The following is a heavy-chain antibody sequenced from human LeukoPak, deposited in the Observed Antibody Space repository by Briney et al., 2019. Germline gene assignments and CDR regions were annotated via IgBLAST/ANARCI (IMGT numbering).Heavy chain of an antibody. CDR2: IIPILGIA. CDR1: GGTFSSYA. V-gene: IGHV1-69*04. Sequence: SVKVSRKASGGTFSSYAISWVRQAPGQGLEWMGRIIPILGIANYAQKFQGRVTITADKSTSTAYMELSSLRSEDTAVYYCARASSSWSDFDYWGQGTLVTVSS. CDR3: ARASSSWSDFDY. D-gene: IGHD6-13*01. J-gene: IGHJ4*02.